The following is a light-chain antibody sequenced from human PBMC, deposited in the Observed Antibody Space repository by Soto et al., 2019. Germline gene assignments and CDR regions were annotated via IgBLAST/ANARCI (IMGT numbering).Light chain of an antibody. CDR1: QSVTRY. CDR2: DAS. V-gene: IGKV3-11*01. J-gene: IGKJ3*01. Sequence: EIVLTQSPATLSLSPGERATLSCRASQSVTRYLAWYQQKPGQAPRLLIYDASNRATGIPARFSGSGSGTDFTLPISSLEPEDFAVYYCHNRHTFGPGTKVDIK. CDR3: HNRHT.